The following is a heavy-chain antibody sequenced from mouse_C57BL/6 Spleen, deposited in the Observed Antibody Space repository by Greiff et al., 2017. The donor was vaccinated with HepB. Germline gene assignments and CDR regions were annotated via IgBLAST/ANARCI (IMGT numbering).Heavy chain of an antibody. CDR2: TNPTDGRT. Sequence: VQLQQSGAELVKAGASVKMSCKASGYTFTSYWMHWVKQRLGQGLEWFAETNPTDGRTYYNEKFKSKATLTVDKSSSTAYMLLSGPTFEDSAVYYCARIKNIVATYFDYWGQGTTLTGSS. V-gene: IGHV1S81*02. CDR3: ARIKNIVATYFDY. D-gene: IGHD1-1*01. CDR1: GYTFTSYW. J-gene: IGHJ2*01.